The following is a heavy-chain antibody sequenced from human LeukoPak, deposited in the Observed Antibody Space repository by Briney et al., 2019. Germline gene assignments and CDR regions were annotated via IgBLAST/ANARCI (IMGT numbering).Heavy chain of an antibody. CDR3: ARVGYSYVINDWSRTGLGAYPTKYYYHMDV. D-gene: IGHD5-18*01. J-gene: IGHJ6*03. Sequence: SETLSLTCTVYGGSFSDYYWGWIRQPPGKELEWIGEIHPSGSTNYSPSLKSRVTISLDASKNRFSLKLSSVAAADTAVYFCARVGYSYVINDWSRTGLGAYPTKYYYHMDVWDKGTTVTVSS. V-gene: IGHV4-34*01. CDR2: IHPSGST. CDR1: GGSFSDYY.